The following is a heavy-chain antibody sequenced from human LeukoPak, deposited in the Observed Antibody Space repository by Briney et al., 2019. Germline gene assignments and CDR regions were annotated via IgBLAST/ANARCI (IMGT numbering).Heavy chain of an antibody. D-gene: IGHD2-15*01. V-gene: IGHV6-1*01. CDR1: GDSVSSNSAA. CDR3: ARDKQRAATYYYYGMDV. CDR2: TYYRSKWYN. J-gene: IGHJ6*02. Sequence: SQTLSLTCAISGDSVSSNSAAWSWIRQSPSRGLEWLGRTYYRSKWYNDYAVSVKSRITINPDTSKNQFSLQLNSVTPEDTAVYYCARDKQRAATYYYYGMDVWGQGTTVTVSS.